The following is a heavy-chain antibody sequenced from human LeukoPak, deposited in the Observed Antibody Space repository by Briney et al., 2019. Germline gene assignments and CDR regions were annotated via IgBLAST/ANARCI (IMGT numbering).Heavy chain of an antibody. Sequence: GGSLRLSCVASGVTLSNYAMSWARQAPGKGLEWVSTINGGGGATYYADSVKGRFTISRDNSKNTLYLQMNSLRAEDTAIHYCARRIMGATPAVDYWGQGTLVTVSS. CDR2: INGGGGAT. D-gene: IGHD1-26*01. J-gene: IGHJ4*02. V-gene: IGHV3-23*01. CDR1: GVTLSNYA. CDR3: ARRIMGATPAVDY.